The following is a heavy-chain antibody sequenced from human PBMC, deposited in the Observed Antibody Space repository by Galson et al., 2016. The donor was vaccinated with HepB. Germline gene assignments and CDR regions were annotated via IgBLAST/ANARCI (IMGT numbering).Heavy chain of an antibody. D-gene: IGHD4/OR15-4a*01. CDR2: SRRKNNNYAT. CDR3: IYGAESRDY. CDR1: GFILSGSV. J-gene: IGHJ4*02. V-gene: IGHV3-73*01. Sequence: SLRLSCAGSGFILSGSVIHWVRQASGKGLEWVGRSRRKNNNYATAYAASVKGRFTISRDDSKNMAFLQMTSLKTEVTAVYYGIYGAESRDYWGQGTAVTVAA.